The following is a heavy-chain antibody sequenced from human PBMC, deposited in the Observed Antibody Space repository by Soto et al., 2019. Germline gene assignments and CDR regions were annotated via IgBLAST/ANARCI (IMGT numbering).Heavy chain of an antibody. D-gene: IGHD3-10*01. CDR2: ISNDGSHF. V-gene: IGHV3-30*18. Sequence: GGSLRLSCVGSGLNLTTFGMHWVRQAPGRGLEWMAVISNDGSHFYYADSVKGRFTISRDNSKNTLYLQMINLRPDDTGVYYCAKWARDSGDYYYYGVDVWGQGTTVTVSS. CDR3: AKWARDSGDYYYYGVDV. CDR1: GLNLTTFG. J-gene: IGHJ6*01.